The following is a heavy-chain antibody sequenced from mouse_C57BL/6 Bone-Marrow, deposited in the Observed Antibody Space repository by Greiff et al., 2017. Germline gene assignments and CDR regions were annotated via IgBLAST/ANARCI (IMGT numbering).Heavy chain of an antibody. D-gene: IGHD4-1*01. CDR2: FYPGSGSI. CDR3: ARHEVLTLFDY. V-gene: IGHV1-62-2*01. J-gene: IGHJ2*01. Sequence: VQLQQSGAELVKPGASVKLSCKASGYTFTEYTIPWVKQRSGQGLEWVGWFYPGSGSIKYNEKFKDKATLTADKSSSTVYMEVSSLTSEDSAVYLCARHEVLTLFDYWGQGTTLTVSS. CDR1: GYTFTEYT.